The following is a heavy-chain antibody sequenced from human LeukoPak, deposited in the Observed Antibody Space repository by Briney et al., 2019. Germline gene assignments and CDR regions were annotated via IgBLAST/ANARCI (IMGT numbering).Heavy chain of an antibody. CDR3: ARGGTMIVVVLGAFDI. Sequence: GASVKVSCKASGYTFTGYYMHGVRQAPGQGLEWMGWINPNSGGTNYAQKFQGRVTMTRDTSISTAYMELSRLRSDDTAVYYCARGGTMIVVVLGAFDIWGQGTMVTVSS. D-gene: IGHD3-22*01. V-gene: IGHV1-2*02. CDR2: INPNSGGT. J-gene: IGHJ3*02. CDR1: GYTFTGYY.